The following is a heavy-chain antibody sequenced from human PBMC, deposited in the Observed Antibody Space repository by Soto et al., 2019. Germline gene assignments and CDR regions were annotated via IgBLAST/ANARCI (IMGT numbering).Heavy chain of an antibody. CDR2: ISGSGGST. D-gene: IGHD6-19*01. CDR1: GFTFSSYA. V-gene: IGHV3-23*01. CDR3: VRGSSAWRGMDY. Sequence: PGGSLRLSCAASGFTFSSYAMSWVRQAPGKGLEWVSAISGSGGSTYYADSVKGRFTISRDNSKNTLYLQMNSLRDEDTAVYYCVRGSSAWRGMDYWGQGALVTVSS. J-gene: IGHJ4*02.